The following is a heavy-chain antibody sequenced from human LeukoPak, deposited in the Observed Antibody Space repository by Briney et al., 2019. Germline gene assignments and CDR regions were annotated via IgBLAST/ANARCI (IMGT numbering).Heavy chain of an antibody. J-gene: IGHJ6*02. CDR1: GFTFSSYA. Sequence: GGSLRLSCAASGFTFSSYAMSWIRQAPGKGLEWVSVISGSGGSTYYADSVKGRFTISRDNSKNTLYLQMNSLRAEDTAVYYCAKDRPYDFWSGYYPLGYYGMDVWGQGTTVTVSS. CDR2: ISGSGGST. D-gene: IGHD3-3*01. CDR3: AKDRPYDFWSGYYPLGYYGMDV. V-gene: IGHV3-23*01.